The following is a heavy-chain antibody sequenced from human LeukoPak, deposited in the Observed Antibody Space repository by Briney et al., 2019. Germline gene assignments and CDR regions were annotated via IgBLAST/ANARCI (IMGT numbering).Heavy chain of an antibody. D-gene: IGHD5-24*01. Sequence: PGGSLRLSCAASGFTFSTYWMHWVRQAPGKGLVWVSRINPDGTTTSYADSVKGRFTISRDNSKNTLYLQMNSLRAEDTAIYYCAKDSPQIVEMATVTLSLPDYWGQGTLVTVSS. CDR2: INPDGTTT. CDR1: GFTFSTYW. V-gene: IGHV3-74*01. CDR3: AKDSPQIVEMATVTLSLPDY. J-gene: IGHJ4*02.